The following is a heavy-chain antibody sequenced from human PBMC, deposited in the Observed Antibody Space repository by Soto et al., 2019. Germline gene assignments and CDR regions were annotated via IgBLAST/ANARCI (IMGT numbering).Heavy chain of an antibody. J-gene: IGHJ4*02. CDR1: GDSVSSDSAA. V-gene: IGHV6-1*01. CDR3: ARGLSPSGWYPRAPYYFDY. CDR2: TYFRSKWYN. D-gene: IGHD6-19*01. Sequence: SQTLSLTCVISGDSVSSDSAAWNWIRQSPSRGLEWLGRTYFRSKWYNDYVISLKGRIIINPDTSRNQFSLQLDSVTPEDTAVYYCARGLSPSGWYPRAPYYFDYWGQGTLVTVSS.